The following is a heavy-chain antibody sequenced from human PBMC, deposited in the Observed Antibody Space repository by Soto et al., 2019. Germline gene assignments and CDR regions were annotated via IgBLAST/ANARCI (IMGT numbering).Heavy chain of an antibody. Sequence: SETLSLTCTVSGGSISSYYWSWIRQPPGKGLEWIGYIYYSGSTNYNPSLKSRVTISVDTSKNQFSLKLSSVTAADTAVYYCARDLGGSGSLDYWGQGTLVTVSS. CDR3: ARDLGGSGSLDY. V-gene: IGHV4-59*12. D-gene: IGHD3-10*01. J-gene: IGHJ4*02. CDR2: IYYSGST. CDR1: GGSISSYY.